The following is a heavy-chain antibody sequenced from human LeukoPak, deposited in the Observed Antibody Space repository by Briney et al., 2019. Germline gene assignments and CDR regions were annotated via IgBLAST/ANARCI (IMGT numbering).Heavy chain of an antibody. V-gene: IGHV1-2*02. CDR3: ARLQRVDTAMAPYDY. CDR2: INPNSGGT. D-gene: IGHD5-18*01. CDR1: GYTFTGYY. Sequence: ASVKVSCKASGYTFTGYYMHWVRQAPGQGLEWMGWINPNSGGTNYAQKFQGRVTMTRDTSISTAYMELSRLRSDDTAVYYCARLQRVDTAMAPYDYWGQGTLITVSS. J-gene: IGHJ4*02.